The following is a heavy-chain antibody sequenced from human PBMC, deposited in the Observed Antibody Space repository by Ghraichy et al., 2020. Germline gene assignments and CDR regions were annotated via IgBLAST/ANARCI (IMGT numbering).Heavy chain of an antibody. D-gene: IGHD5-18*01. V-gene: IGHV3-13*01. Sequence: GGSLRLSCAASGFTFSSYDMHWVRQATGKGLEWVSAIGTAGDTYYPGSVKGRFTISRENAKNSLYLQMNSLRAGDTAVYYCARGGYSYGYAPRDGMDVWGQGTTVTVSS. J-gene: IGHJ6*02. CDR2: IGTAGDT. CDR1: GFTFSSYD. CDR3: ARGGYSYGYAPRDGMDV.